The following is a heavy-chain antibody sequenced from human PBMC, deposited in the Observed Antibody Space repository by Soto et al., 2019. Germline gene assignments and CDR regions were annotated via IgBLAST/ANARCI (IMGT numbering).Heavy chain of an antibody. D-gene: IGHD4-17*01. Sequence: QVQLQQSGPGLVKPSQTLSLTCAISGDSVSSNGAAWNWIRQSPSRGLEWLGRTYYRYKWYNDYAVSEKSRININPDTSNSQFSLQLNSVTPEDTAVYYCPRDKHDYFNRGIGFDTWGQGILVTVSS. CDR1: GDSVSSNGAA. CDR2: TYYRYKWYN. V-gene: IGHV6-1*02. CDR3: PRDKHDYFNRGIGFDT. J-gene: IGHJ5*02.